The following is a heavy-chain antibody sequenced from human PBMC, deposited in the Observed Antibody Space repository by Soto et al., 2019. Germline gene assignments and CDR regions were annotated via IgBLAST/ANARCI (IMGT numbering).Heavy chain of an antibody. Sequence: SETLSLTCAVSGGSISSGGYSWSWIRQPPGKGLEWIGYIYHSGSTYYNPSLKSRVTISVDRSKNQFSLKLSSVTAADTAVYYCARVLYGSGTNWFDPWGQGTLVTVSS. J-gene: IGHJ5*02. CDR3: ARVLYGSGTNWFDP. V-gene: IGHV4-30-2*01. CDR2: IYHSGST. CDR1: GGSISSGGYS. D-gene: IGHD3-10*01.